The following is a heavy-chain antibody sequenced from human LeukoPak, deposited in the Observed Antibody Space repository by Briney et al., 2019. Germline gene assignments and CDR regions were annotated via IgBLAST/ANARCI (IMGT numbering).Heavy chain of an antibody. CDR3: ARRLGCSGASCYLDY. V-gene: IGHV4-31*03. CDR2: IYYSGST. CDR1: GGSIRRGDYY. D-gene: IGHD2-15*01. Sequence: SETLSLTCTVSGGSIRRGDYYWNWFRQLPGKGLEWIGYIYYSGSTDYNPSLKSRATIPLDTSKNQFSLKVNSVTAADTAVYFCARRLGCSGASCYLDYWGQGTLVTVSS. J-gene: IGHJ4*02.